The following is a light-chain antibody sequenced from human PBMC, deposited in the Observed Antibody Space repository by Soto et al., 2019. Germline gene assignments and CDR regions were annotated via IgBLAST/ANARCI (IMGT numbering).Light chain of an antibody. Sequence: ILMTQSPSTLSVSPGERATLSCRASQSVSSNLAWYKQKPGQAPRLLIYGASSRATGIPVRFSGSGSGTEFTLTISSLQSEDFAVYYCQQYNNWPLTFGQGTRLEIK. CDR1: QSVSSN. CDR2: GAS. V-gene: IGKV3-15*01. J-gene: IGKJ5*01. CDR3: QQYNNWPLT.